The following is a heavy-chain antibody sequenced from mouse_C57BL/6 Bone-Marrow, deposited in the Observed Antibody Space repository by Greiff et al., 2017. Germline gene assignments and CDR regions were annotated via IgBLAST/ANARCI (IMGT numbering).Heavy chain of an antibody. J-gene: IGHJ3*01. Sequence: EVQLVESGAELVRPGASVKLSCTASGFNIKDDYMHWVKQRPEQGLEWIGWIDPENGDTEYASKFQGKATITADTSSNTAYLQLSSLTSEDTAVYYCTPDYYGSSYGFAYWGQGTLVTVSA. CDR3: TPDYYGSSYGFAY. CDR1: GFNIKDDY. V-gene: IGHV14-4*01. CDR2: IDPENGDT. D-gene: IGHD1-1*01.